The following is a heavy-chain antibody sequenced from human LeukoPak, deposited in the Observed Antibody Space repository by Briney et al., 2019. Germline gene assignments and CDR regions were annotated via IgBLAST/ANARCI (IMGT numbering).Heavy chain of an antibody. D-gene: IGHD3-3*01. CDR1: GDSISTGGYY. V-gene: IGHV4-31*03. CDR2: IYYSGST. Sequence: PSETLSLTCTVSGDSISTGGYYWTWIRQHPGKGLEWLGYIYYSGSTDYNPSLRSRLNISIDTSKNQFSLKLTSVTAADTAVYYCAREITIFGTVMGFDTWSPGTVVTVSS. J-gene: IGHJ5*02. CDR3: AREITIFGTVMGFDT.